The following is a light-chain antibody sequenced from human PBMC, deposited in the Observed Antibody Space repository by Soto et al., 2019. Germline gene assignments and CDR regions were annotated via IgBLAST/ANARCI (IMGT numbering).Light chain of an antibody. CDR1: QSVSSN. J-gene: IGKJ1*01. CDR2: GAS. V-gene: IGKV3-15*01. Sequence: EIVKTQSPATLSITPGERATLSCRASQSVSSNLAWYQQKPGQAPRLLIYGASTRATGIPARFSGSGSGTEFTLTISSLKSEDFAVYYCQQYNNWRTFGQGTKVDIK. CDR3: QQYNNWRT.